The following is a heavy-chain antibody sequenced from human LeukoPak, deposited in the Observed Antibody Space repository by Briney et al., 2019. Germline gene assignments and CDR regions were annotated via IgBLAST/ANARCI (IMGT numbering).Heavy chain of an antibody. CDR1: GGSISSYY. CDR3: ARTYPSFDY. CDR2: IFYSGST. D-gene: IGHD2-2*02. J-gene: IGHJ4*02. Sequence: SETLSLTCTVSGGSISSYYWSWIRQPPGKGLEWIGYIFYSGSTNYNPSLKSRVTISVDTSKNQVSLKLRSVTAADTAVYYCARTYPSFDYWGQGTLVTVSS. V-gene: IGHV4-59*08.